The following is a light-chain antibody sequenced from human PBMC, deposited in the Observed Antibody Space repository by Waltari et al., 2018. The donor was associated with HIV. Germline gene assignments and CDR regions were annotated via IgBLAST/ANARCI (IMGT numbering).Light chain of an antibody. V-gene: IGLV1-47*01. J-gene: IGLJ2*01. CDR1: CSHLGSDY. CDR3: AAWDDSLSATV. CDR2: MSD. Sequence: QSVLTLPPSASGTPAQRVTTSCSGSCSHLGSDYVYWYQQLPGTAPKLLIYMSDQRPSGVPDRFSESKSGTSASLAISGLRSEDEAEYYCAAWDDSLSATVFGGGTKLTVL.